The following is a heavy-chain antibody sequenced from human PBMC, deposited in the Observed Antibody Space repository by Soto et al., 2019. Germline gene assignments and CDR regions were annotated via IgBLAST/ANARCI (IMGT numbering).Heavy chain of an antibody. V-gene: IGHV3-66*04. CDR2: IYSGGST. CDR3: ARQNLTVNTPFDY. J-gene: IGHJ4*02. D-gene: IGHD4-17*01. CDR1: GFTVSSNY. Sequence: EVQLVESGGGLVQPGGSLRLSCAASGFTVSSNYMSWVRQAPGKGLEWVSVIYSGGSTYYADSVKGRFTISRDNSKNTLYLQMNSLRAEDTAVYYCARQNLTVNTPFDYWGQGTLVTVSS.